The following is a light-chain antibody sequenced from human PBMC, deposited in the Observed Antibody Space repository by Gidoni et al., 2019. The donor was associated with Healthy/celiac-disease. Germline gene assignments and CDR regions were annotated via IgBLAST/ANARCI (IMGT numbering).Light chain of an antibody. CDR3: QQYNNWSPPYT. J-gene: IGKJ2*01. CDR1: QSVSSN. Sequence: EIVMTQSPATLSVSPGERATLSCRASQSVSSNLAWYQQNPGQAPRLLIYGASTRATGIPARSRCSGSGTEFTLTISSLQSEDFAVYYCQQYNNWSPPYTFGQGTKLEIK. V-gene: IGKV3-15*01. CDR2: GAS.